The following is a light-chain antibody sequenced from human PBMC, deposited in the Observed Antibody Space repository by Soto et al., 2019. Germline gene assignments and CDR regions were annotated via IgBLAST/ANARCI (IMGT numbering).Light chain of an antibody. CDR2: GSS. CDR1: QSVSSSY. V-gene: IGKV3-20*01. J-gene: IGKJ5*01. Sequence: EIVLTQSPGTLSLSPGERATLSCRASQSVSSSYLAWYQQKPGQAPRILINGSSSRPTGITDRFSGSGSGTDFTLTISRLEPEDFAVYYCQQYGRSPLVTFGQGTRLEIK. CDR3: QQYGRSPLVT.